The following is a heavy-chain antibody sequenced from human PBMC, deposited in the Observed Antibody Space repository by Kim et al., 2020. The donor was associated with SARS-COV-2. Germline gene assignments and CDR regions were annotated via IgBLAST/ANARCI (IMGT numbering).Heavy chain of an antibody. CDR3: ARDRRLYDIMAAYYTLDY. CDR1: GYTFTSCG. J-gene: IGHJ4*02. Sequence: GASVTVSCKASGYTFTSCGITWVRQAPGQGLEWMGWISTYSGNTKYAQKLQGRVTMTTDTSTSTAYMELTSLRSDDTAVYYCARDRRLYDIMAAYYTLDYWGQGTLVTVSS. CDR2: ISTYSGNT. V-gene: IGHV1-18*01. D-gene: IGHD3-9*01.